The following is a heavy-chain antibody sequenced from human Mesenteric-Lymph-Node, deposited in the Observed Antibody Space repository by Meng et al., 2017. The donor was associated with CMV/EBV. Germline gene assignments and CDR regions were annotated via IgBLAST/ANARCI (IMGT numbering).Heavy chain of an antibody. V-gene: IGHV3-74*01. CDR2: INSDGSST. Sequence: GESLKISCAASGFTFSSYWMHWVRQAPGKGLVWVSRINSDGSSTSYADSVKGRFTISRDNAKNTLYLQMNSLRAEDTAVYYCARDDDYSNFLFDYWGQGTLVTVS. CDR3: ARDDDYSNFLFDY. J-gene: IGHJ4*02. D-gene: IGHD4-11*01. CDR1: GFTFSSYW.